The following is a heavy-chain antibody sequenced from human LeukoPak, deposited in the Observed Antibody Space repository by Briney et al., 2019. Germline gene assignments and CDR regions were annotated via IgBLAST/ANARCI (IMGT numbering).Heavy chain of an antibody. D-gene: IGHD2-2*01. Sequence: ASVKVSCKASGYTFTSYDINWVRQATGQGLEWMGWMNPNSGNTGYAQKFQGRVTMTRNTSISTAYMELSSLRSEDTAVYYCATARPAATRDDAFDIWGQGTMVTVSS. CDR2: MNPNSGNT. J-gene: IGHJ3*02. CDR3: ATARPAATRDDAFDI. CDR1: GYTFTSYD. V-gene: IGHV1-8*01.